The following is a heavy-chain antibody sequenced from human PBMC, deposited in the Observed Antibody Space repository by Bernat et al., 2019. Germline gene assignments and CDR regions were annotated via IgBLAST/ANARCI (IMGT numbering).Heavy chain of an antibody. CDR1: GFTFSNYW. D-gene: IGHD7-27*01. CDR2: INADGSIT. Sequence: EVQLVESGGGLVQPGGSLRLSCAASGFTFSNYWMHWVRQAPGKGLVWVSRINADGSITSYADSVKGRFTISKDNAKNTLYLQMNSLRAEDTAMYYCARGLMTVYTPGDDFGFWGPGALVTVSS. CDR3: ARGLMTVYTPGDDFGF. J-gene: IGHJ4*02. V-gene: IGHV3-74*01.